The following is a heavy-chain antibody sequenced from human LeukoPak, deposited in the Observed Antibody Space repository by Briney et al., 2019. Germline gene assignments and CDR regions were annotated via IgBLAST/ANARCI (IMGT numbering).Heavy chain of an antibody. CDR2: IYYSGST. CDR3: ASGPSVSSYGYLANYYYYGMDV. J-gene: IGHJ6*02. CDR1: GGSLSIYY. Sequence: SETLSLTCTVPGGSLSIYYWSCIRQPPGKGLEGFGYIYYSGSTNYNPSLKSRVNISVDTSKNQFSLELSSVTAAVTAVYYCASGPSVSSYGYLANYYYYGMDVWGQGTTVTVSS. V-gene: IGHV4-59*13. D-gene: IGHD5-18*01.